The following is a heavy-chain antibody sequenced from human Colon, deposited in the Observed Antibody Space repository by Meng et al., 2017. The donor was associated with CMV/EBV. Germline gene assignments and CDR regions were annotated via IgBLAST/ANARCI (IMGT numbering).Heavy chain of an antibody. Sequence: YTFSNFGISWVRQVPGQGLEWMGWVSGNSGNTNFARKFRGRIAMTIDTSTTTAHMELRSLGSDDTAIYYCARDGADCSTTTCSIDFWGQGTLVTVSS. CDR3: ARDGADCSTTTCSIDF. J-gene: IGHJ4*02. V-gene: IGHV1-18*01. CDR1: YTFSNFG. D-gene: IGHD2-2*01. CDR2: VSGNSGNT.